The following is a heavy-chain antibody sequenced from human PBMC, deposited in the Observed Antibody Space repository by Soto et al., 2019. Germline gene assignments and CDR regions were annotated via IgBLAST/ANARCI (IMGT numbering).Heavy chain of an antibody. CDR1: GFTFDDYA. J-gene: IGHJ4*02. CDR2: ISWNSGTI. Sequence: EVQLVESGGGLVQPGRSLRLSCAASGFTFDDYAMHWVRQSPGKGLEWVSGISWNSGTIGYADSVKGRFTISRDSAKNSRFLQMNSLRADDTALYYCARGGFLEWLNLGYWGQGTLVTVSS. D-gene: IGHD3-3*01. V-gene: IGHV3-9*01. CDR3: ARGGFLEWLNLGY.